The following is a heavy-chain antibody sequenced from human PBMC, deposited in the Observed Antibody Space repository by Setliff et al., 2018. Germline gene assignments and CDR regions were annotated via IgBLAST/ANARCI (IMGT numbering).Heavy chain of an antibody. D-gene: IGHD3-10*01. Sequence: ASVKVSCKASGYTFTSCAMNWVRQAPGQGLEWMGWINTNTGNPTYAQGFTGRFVFSLDTSVSTAYLQISSLKAEDTAVYYCARNYYGSGSYWDAFDIWGQGTMVTVSS. CDR3: ARNYYGSGSYWDAFDI. J-gene: IGHJ3*02. CDR2: INTNTGNP. CDR1: GYTFTSCA. V-gene: IGHV7-4-1*02.